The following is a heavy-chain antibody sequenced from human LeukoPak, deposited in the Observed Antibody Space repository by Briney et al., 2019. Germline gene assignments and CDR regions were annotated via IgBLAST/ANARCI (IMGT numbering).Heavy chain of an antibody. D-gene: IGHD1-26*01. CDR1: GYTFTGYY. CDR2: INPNSGGT. Sequence: GASVKVSCKASGYTFTGYYMHWVRQAPGQGLEWMGWINPNSGGTNYAQKFQGRVTMTRNTSISTAYMELSRLRSDDTAVYYCARASRWELPRYFDYWGQGTLVTVSS. J-gene: IGHJ4*02. V-gene: IGHV1-2*02. CDR3: ARASRWELPRYFDY.